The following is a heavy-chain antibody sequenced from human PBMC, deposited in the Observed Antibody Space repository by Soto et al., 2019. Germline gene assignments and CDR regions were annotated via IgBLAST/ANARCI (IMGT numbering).Heavy chain of an antibody. CDR2: ISAYNGNT. CDR3: ARDDLTMVRGVTAAYYGMDV. CDR1: GYTFTSYG. D-gene: IGHD3-10*01. Sequence: QVQLVQSGAEVKKPGASVKVSCKASGYTFTSYGISWVRQAPGQGLEWMGWISAYNGNTNYAQKLQGRVTMTTDTSTSTAYMELRSLRSDDTAVYYCARDDLTMVRGVTAAYYGMDVWGQGTTVTVSS. V-gene: IGHV1-18*01. J-gene: IGHJ6*02.